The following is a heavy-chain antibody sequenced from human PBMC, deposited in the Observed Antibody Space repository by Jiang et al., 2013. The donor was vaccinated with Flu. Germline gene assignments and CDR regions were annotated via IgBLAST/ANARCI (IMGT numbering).Heavy chain of an antibody. D-gene: IGHD3-10*01. CDR2: IYWDDDK. CDR3: AHGRYGSGRMYAFDI. CDR1: GFSLSTSGVG. Sequence: TCTFSGFSLSTSGVGVGWIRQPPGKALEWLALIYWDDDKCYSPSLKSRLTITKDTSKNQVVLTMTNMGPVDTATYYCAHGRYGSGRMYAFDIWGQGTMVTVSS. J-gene: IGHJ3*02. V-gene: IGHV2-5*02.